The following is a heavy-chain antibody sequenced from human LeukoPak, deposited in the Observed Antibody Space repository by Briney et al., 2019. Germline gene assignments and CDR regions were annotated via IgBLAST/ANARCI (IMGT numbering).Heavy chain of an antibody. D-gene: IGHD2-2*03. CDR3: AREVAGYCSSTSCYGAGWFDP. CDR1: GYTFTGYY. J-gene: IGHJ5*02. V-gene: IGHV1-2*02. CDR2: INPNSGGT. Sequence: ASVKVSCKASGYTFTGYYMHWVRQAPGQGLEWMGWINPNSGGTNYAQKFQGRVTMTRDTSISTAYMELSRLRSDDTAVYYCAREVAGYCSSTSCYGAGWFDPWGQGTPVTVSS.